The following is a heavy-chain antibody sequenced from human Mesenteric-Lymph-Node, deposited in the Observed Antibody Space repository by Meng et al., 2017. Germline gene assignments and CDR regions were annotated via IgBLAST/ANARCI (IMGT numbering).Heavy chain of an antibody. CDR1: IISGFTFDYYG. V-gene: IGHV3-64*01. CDR3: ATGRGYYYDS. Sequence: LSLTCAASIISGFTFDYYGMHWVRRAPGKGLEYVAHITNGGSPYYASSVKGRFTISRDNSKNRLYLQMGSLRREDTALYFCATGRGYYYDSWGQGTLVTVSS. CDR2: ITNGGSP. D-gene: IGHD5-24*01. J-gene: IGHJ4*02.